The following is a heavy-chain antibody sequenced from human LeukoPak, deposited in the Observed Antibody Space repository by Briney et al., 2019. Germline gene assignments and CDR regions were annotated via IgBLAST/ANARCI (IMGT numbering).Heavy chain of an antibody. CDR1: GGSFSGYY. J-gene: IGHJ5*02. CDR2: INHSGGT. V-gene: IGHV4-34*01. CDR3: ARGLWFDP. Sequence: MPSETLSLTCAVYGGSFSGYYWSWIRQPPGKGLEWIGEINHSGGTNYNPSLKSRVTISVDTSKNQFSLKLSSVTAADTAVYYCARGLWFDPWGQGTLVTVSS.